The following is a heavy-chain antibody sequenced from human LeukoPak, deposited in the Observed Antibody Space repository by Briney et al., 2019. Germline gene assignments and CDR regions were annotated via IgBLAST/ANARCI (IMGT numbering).Heavy chain of an antibody. D-gene: IGHD3-9*01. Sequence: SETLSLTCTVSGGSISSGSYYWSWIRQPAGKGLEWIGRIYTSGSTNYNPSLKSRVTISVDTSKNQFSLKLSSVTAADTAVYYCARDRYDILTGYYHFDYWGQGTLVTVSS. V-gene: IGHV4-61*02. CDR3: ARDRYDILTGYYHFDY. CDR1: GGSISSGSYY. CDR2: IYTSGST. J-gene: IGHJ4*02.